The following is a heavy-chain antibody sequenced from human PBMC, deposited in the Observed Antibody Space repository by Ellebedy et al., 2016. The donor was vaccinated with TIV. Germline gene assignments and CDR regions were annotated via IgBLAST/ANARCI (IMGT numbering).Heavy chain of an antibody. CDR1: GYTLTELS. Sequence: ASVKVSCKVSGYTLTELSMHWVRQAPGKGLEWMGGFDPEDGETIYAQKFQGRVTMAEDTSTDTAYMELSRLRSDDTAVYYCARDRVKYGSGSNHQGYWGQGTLVTVSS. CDR2: FDPEDGET. J-gene: IGHJ4*02. D-gene: IGHD3-10*01. CDR3: ARDRVKYGSGSNHQGY. V-gene: IGHV1-24*01.